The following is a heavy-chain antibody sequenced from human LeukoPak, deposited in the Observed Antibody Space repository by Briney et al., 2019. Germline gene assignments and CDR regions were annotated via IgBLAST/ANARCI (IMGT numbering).Heavy chain of an antibody. Sequence: SETLSLTCTVSGGSISSYYWSWIRQPPGKGLEWIGEINDSGRTNYNPSLKSRVTISVDTSKSEFSLKLSAVTAADTSVYYCARGRDWYGSGSFLDYWGQGTLVTVSS. CDR3: ARGRDWYGSGSFLDY. CDR2: INDSGRT. D-gene: IGHD3-10*01. V-gene: IGHV4-34*01. J-gene: IGHJ4*02. CDR1: GGSISSYY.